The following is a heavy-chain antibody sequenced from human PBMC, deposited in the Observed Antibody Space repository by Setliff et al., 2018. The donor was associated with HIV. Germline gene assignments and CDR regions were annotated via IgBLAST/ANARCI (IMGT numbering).Heavy chain of an antibody. CDR2: IYYSGST. D-gene: IGHD3-22*01. J-gene: IGHJ1*01. CDR1: GGSISNSRYY. CDR3: ARGPYYYNSSGQISAEYFQH. V-gene: IGHV4-39*01. Sequence: PSETLSLTCTVSGGSISNSRYYWSWIRQPPGKGLEWIGSIYYSGSTYYNPSLKSRVTISVDTSKNQFSLKLSSVTAADTAVYYCARGPYYYNSSGQISAEYFQHWGQGTLVTVSS.